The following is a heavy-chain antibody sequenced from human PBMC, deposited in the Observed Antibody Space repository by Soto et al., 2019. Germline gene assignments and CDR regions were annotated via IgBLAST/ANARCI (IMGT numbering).Heavy chain of an antibody. V-gene: IGHV1-18*04. J-gene: IGHJ1*01. Sequence: GASVKVSCKTSGYTFSNYAISWVRQTPGQGLEWMGWVSPYNGIANYTQKFQGRVTMTTDTSTATAHMELTSLRSDDTAMYYCARGIYLILAAHAYWGQGTLITVSS. CDR1: GYTFSNYA. CDR3: ARGIYLILAAHAY. CDR2: VSPYNGIA. D-gene: IGHD2-8*02.